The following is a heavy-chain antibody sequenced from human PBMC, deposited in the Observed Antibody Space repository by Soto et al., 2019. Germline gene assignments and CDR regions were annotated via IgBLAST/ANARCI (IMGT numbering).Heavy chain of an antibody. CDR1: GYSFTSYW. V-gene: IGHV5-10-1*01. J-gene: IGHJ6*02. CDR3: ARDGVLRFLEWSNYYYGMDV. Sequence: GESLKISCKGSGYSFTSYWISWVRQMPGKGLEWMGRIDPSDSYTNYSPSFQGHVTISADKSISTAYLQWSSLKASDTAMYYCARDGVLRFLEWSNYYYGMDVWGQGTTVTVS. CDR2: IDPSDSYT. D-gene: IGHD3-3*01.